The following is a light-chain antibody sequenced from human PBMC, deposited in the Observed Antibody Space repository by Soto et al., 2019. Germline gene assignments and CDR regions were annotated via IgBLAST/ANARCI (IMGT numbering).Light chain of an antibody. Sequence: EIVMTQSPGTLSVSPGERATLSCRASESDRSNLAWYQQKPGQAPRLLIYDASTWATGVPARFSGSGSGTDFTLTINSLQSEDFAVYYCQQYNKWPLTFGGGTKVEIK. CDR2: DAS. CDR3: QQYNKWPLT. J-gene: IGKJ4*01. CDR1: ESDRSN. V-gene: IGKV3-15*01.